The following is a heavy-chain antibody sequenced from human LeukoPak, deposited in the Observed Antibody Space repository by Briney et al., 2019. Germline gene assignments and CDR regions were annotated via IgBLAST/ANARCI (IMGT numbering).Heavy chain of an antibody. V-gene: IGHV4-59*01. CDR2: IYYSGST. D-gene: IGHD3-10*01. Sequence: SETLSLTCTVSGGSISSYYWSWIRQPPGRGLEWIGYIYYSGSTNYNPSLKSRVTISVDTSKNQFSLKLSSVTAADTAVYYCARATAMVRGYNWFDPWGQGTLVTVSS. CDR1: GGSISSYY. J-gene: IGHJ5*02. CDR3: ARATAMVRGYNWFDP.